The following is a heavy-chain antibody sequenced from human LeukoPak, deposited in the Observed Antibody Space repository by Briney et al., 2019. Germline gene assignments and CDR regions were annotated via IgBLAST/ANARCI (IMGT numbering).Heavy chain of an antibody. CDR1: GFAFSSYG. D-gene: IGHD3-16*01. V-gene: IGHV3-30*03. CDR3: TTPPRYYDVAPFDY. Sequence: GGSLRLSCAASGFAFSSYGMHWVRQAPGKGLEWVSLLSYDEVNEYYADSVKGRFTISRDNSKNTLHLQMNSLKIEDTAVYYCTTPPRYYDVAPFDYWGQGTLVTVSS. CDR2: LSYDEVNE. J-gene: IGHJ4*02.